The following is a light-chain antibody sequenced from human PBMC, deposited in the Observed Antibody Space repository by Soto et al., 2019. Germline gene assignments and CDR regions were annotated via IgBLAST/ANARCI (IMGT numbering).Light chain of an antibody. CDR2: EVS. V-gene: IGLV2-14*01. CDR3: SSYTSSSTLV. Sequence: LTQPASVSGSPGQSITISCTGTSSDVGGYNYVSWYQQHPGKAPKLMICEVSNRPSGVSNRFSGSKSGNTASLTISGLQAEDEADYYCSSYTSSSTLVFGTGTKVTVL. CDR1: SSDVGGYNY. J-gene: IGLJ1*01.